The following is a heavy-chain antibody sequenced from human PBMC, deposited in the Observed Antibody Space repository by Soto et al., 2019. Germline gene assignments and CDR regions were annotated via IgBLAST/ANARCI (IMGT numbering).Heavy chain of an antibody. CDR2: IIPIFGTA. D-gene: IGHD3-22*01. J-gene: IGHJ6*02. Sequence: QVKLVQSGAEVKKPESSVTFSCKASGGTFSSYAISWVRQAPGQGLEWMGGIIPIFGTANYAQKFQCRVTITADESTSNAYLELSSLRSEDRAVYYWARLERQYYDSSGYYYQNYYGMDVWGQGTTVTVSS. CDR1: GGTFSSYA. CDR3: ARLERQYYDSSGYYYQNYYGMDV. V-gene: IGHV1-69*01.